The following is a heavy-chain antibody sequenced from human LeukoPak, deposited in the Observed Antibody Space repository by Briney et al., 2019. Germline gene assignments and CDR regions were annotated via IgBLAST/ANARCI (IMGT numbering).Heavy chain of an antibody. Sequence: GGSLRLSCAASGFTFSSYSMNWVRQAPGKGLEWVSSISSSSSYIYYADSVKGRFTISRDNAKNSLYLQMNSLRAEDTAVYYCARDEGYSGFNDAFDIWGQGTMVTVSS. V-gene: IGHV3-21*01. D-gene: IGHD5-12*01. CDR3: ARDEGYSGFNDAFDI. CDR1: GFTFSSYS. CDR2: ISSSSSYI. J-gene: IGHJ3*02.